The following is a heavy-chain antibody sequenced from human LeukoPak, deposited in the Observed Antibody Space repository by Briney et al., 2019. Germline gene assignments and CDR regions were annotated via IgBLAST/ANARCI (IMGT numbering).Heavy chain of an antibody. CDR1: GFTVSSNY. J-gene: IGHJ4*02. V-gene: IGHV3-53*01. CDR2: IYSGGST. CDR3: ARVGWLRFLDY. Sequence: PGGSLRLSCAASGFTVSSNYMSWVRQAPGKGLEWVSVIYSGGSTYYADSVKGRFTISRDNSKNTLYLQMNSLRAEDTSVYYCARVGWLRFLDYWGQGTLVTVSS. D-gene: IGHD5-12*01.